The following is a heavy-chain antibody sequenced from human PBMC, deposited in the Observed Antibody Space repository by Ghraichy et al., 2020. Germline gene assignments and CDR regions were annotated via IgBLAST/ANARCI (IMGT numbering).Heavy chain of an antibody. CDR3: ARRFAVSGSYSMFDS. D-gene: IGHD3-10*01. CDR1: GASIISGDHY. V-gene: IGHV4-30-4*01. CDR2: IHYGGNT. Sequence: SETLSLTCTVSGASIISGDHYWSWIRQPPGKGLEWIGYIHYGGNTFYNPSLKSRATISVDTSKRQFSLRLSSVTAADTALYYCARRFAVSGSYSMFDSWGQGTLVSVSS. J-gene: IGHJ5*01.